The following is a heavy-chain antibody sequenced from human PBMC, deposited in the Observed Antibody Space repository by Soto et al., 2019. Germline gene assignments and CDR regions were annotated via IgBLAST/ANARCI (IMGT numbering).Heavy chain of an antibody. V-gene: IGHV4-34*01. CDR3: ARGAELWFGPSGMDV. CDR2: INHSGST. CDR1: GGSFSGYY. J-gene: IGHJ6*02. D-gene: IGHD3-10*01. Sequence: SEILSLTCAVYGGSFSGYYWSWSRQPPGKGLEWIGEINHSGSTDYNPSLKSRVTISVDTSKNRFSLKLSSVTAADTALYYCARGAELWFGPSGMDVWGQGTTVTVSS.